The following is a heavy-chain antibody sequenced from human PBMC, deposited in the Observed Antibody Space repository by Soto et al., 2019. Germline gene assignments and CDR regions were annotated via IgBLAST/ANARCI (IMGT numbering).Heavy chain of an antibody. CDR2: IGTAGDT. Sequence: EVQLVESGGGLVQPGGSPRLSCAASGFSFSSYDIQWVRQAAGKGLEWVSAIGTAGDTHYSGSVKGRFTISRENAKDSSYLQMNSLRVEDTAVYYCARDPSGWGLDVWGQGTTVTISS. J-gene: IGHJ6*02. D-gene: IGHD2-15*01. CDR3: ARDPSGWGLDV. V-gene: IGHV3-13*01. CDR1: GFSFSSYD.